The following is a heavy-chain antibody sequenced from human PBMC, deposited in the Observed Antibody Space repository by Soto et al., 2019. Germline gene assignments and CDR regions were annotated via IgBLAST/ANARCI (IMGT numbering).Heavy chain of an antibody. V-gene: IGHV3-53*01. CDR2: IYSGGYT. Sequence: EVQLVESGGGLIQPGGSLRLSCAVSGFTVSNNYMSWVRQAPGKGLEGVSVIYSGGYTAYGDSVKGRFTISRDNSKNTHYIQNNCGSAGGPAGFYWGARAGGGGYWGQGTLVTVSS. CDR1: GFTVSNNY. D-gene: IGHD3-10*01. J-gene: IGHJ4*02. CDR3: GARAGGGGY.